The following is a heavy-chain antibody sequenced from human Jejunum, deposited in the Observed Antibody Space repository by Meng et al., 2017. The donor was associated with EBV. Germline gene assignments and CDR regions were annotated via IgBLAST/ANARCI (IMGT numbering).Heavy chain of an antibody. CDR2: ISSDGNNK. D-gene: IGHD3-3*01. J-gene: IGHJ4*02. CDR3: AKDKGVRSIDY. CDR1: VISFSYAG. Sequence: QVEPVGCGGGVVQTARSLCSSCAVSVISFSYAGMHWVRQAPGKGLACVTFISSDGNNKIYPDYVKGRFTVSRDDSKNPVYMQMNSLTPADKSVYYCAKDKGVRSIDYWGQGTLVTVSS. V-gene: IGHV3-30*18.